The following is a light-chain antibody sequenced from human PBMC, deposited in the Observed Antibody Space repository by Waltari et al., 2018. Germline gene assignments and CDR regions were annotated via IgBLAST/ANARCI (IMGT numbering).Light chain of an antibody. CDR1: SLGRNT. CDR3: QARDSSSVHDV. J-gene: IGLJ2*01. Sequence: SYVLTQPPSVSVAPGQTAMLSCQGDSLGRNTVHWYQQKPGQAPVLVMYDESNRPSGVPDRFSGSSSQNTASWTIIRAQAGDEAAYWCQARDSSSVHDVFGGGTKLTVL. CDR2: DES. V-gene: IGLV3-21*01.